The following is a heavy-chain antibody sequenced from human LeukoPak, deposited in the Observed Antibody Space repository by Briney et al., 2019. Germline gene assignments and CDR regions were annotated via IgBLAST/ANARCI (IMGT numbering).Heavy chain of an antibody. D-gene: IGHD5-12*01. CDR1: GFTLSSYW. CDR2: INNDGVST. Sequence: GGSLRLSCAASGFTLSSYWMHWVRQVPGKGLEWLSRINNDGVSTSYADSVKGRFTISRDIAKNTLYLRMNSLRAEDTAIYYCARKPLSGGYGGTIDYWGQGTLVTVSS. V-gene: IGHV3-74*01. CDR3: ARKPLSGGYGGTIDY. J-gene: IGHJ4*02.